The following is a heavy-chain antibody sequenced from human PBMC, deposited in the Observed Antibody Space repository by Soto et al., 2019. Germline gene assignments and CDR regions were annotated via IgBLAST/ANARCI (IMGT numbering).Heavy chain of an antibody. V-gene: IGHV1-8*01. CDR1: GYTFTSYD. CDR3: ARGRGVRGVVVVPSAMFPYYYMDV. J-gene: IGHJ6*03. Sequence: ASVEVSCKASGYTFTSYDIIWVRQASGQGLEWMGWMSTNSGDTGYTQRFQGRVTMTRNTSINTAYMELSSLKTDDTAVYYCARGRGVRGVVVVPSAMFPYYYMDVWG. D-gene: IGHD2-2*01. CDR2: MSTNSGDT.